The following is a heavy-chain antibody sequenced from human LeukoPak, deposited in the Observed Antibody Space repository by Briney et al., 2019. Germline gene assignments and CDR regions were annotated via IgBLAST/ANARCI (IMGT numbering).Heavy chain of an antibody. CDR3: ARDLSSGSYSAFDI. CDR1: GFTFSSYE. Sequence: GGSLRLSCAAPGFTFSSYEMNWVRQAPGKGLEWVSYISSSGSTIYYADSVKGRFTISRDNAKNSLYLQMNSLRAEDTAVYYCARDLSSGSYSAFDIWGQGTMVTVSS. V-gene: IGHV3-48*03. CDR2: ISSSGSTI. D-gene: IGHD1-26*01. J-gene: IGHJ3*02.